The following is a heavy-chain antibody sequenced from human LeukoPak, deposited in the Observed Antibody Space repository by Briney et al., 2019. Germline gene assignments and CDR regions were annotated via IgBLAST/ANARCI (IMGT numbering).Heavy chain of an antibody. Sequence: GGSLRLSCAASGFTFSDFWVEWFRQAPGKGLEWVANIKQDGSEKYYVDSVKGRFTISRDNAKNSLYLQMNSLRAEDTAVYYCARDPNYYGSGSIRDAFDIWGQGTMVTVSS. V-gene: IGHV3-7*01. CDR3: ARDPNYYGSGSIRDAFDI. CDR2: IKQDGSEK. CDR1: GFTFSDFW. J-gene: IGHJ3*02. D-gene: IGHD3-10*01.